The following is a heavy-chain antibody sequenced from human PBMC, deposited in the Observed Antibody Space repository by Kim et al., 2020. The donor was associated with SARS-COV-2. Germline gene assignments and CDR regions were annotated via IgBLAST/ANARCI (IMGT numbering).Heavy chain of an antibody. CDR2: ISSSGSTI. D-gene: IGHD3-22*01. V-gene: IGHV3-11*01. Sequence: GGSLRLSCAASGFTFSDYYMSWIRQAPGKGLEWVSYISSSGSTIYYADSVKGRFTISRDNAKNSLYLQMNSLRAEDTAVYYCARSTYYYDSSGYYLGPLFQHWGQGTLVTVSS. CDR1: GFTFSDYY. CDR3: ARSTYYYDSSGYYLGPLFQH. J-gene: IGHJ1*01.